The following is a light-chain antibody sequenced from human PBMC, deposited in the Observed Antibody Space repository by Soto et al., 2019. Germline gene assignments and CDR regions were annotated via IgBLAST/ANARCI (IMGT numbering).Light chain of an antibody. V-gene: IGKV3-20*01. J-gene: IGKJ5*01. CDR1: QSVDSNY. CDR3: QQYGTPPSVT. Sequence: EIFLTQSPGTLSLSPGEELTLSWRASQSVDSNYLAWYQQKPGQTPSLLIYGASGRADGIPHRFSGSGFGTDFTLTISKVEPEDFALYYCQQYGTPPSVTFGQGTRLEIK. CDR2: GAS.